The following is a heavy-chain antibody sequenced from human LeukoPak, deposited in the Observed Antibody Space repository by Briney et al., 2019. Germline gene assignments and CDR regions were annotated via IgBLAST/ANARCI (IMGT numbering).Heavy chain of an antibody. V-gene: IGHV1-2*02. J-gene: IGHJ4*02. D-gene: IGHD3-10*01. CDR3: ARGVTIVRGDD. CDR2: INPNSGGT. CDR1: GYSFTDHF. Sequence: ASVTVSFKASGYSFTDHFIHWVRQAPGQGLEWMGWINPNSGGTNYARDFQGRVNMTRDTSISPAYMEMTNLTSDDTAVYFCARGVTIVRGDDWGQGTLVSVYS.